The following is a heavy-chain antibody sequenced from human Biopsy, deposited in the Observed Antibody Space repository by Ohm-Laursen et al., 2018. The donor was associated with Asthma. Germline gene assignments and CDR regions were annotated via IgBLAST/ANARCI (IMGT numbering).Heavy chain of an antibody. CDR3: ARVASYVDVYFGIDV. CDR2: VFYSGNT. CDR1: GAYIGTTDYH. D-gene: IGHD3-16*01. J-gene: IGHJ6*02. Sequence: SQTLSLTCTVSGAYIGTTDYHWSWIRQSPGKGLEWIGFVFYSGNTHYSRSLERRLYISIDTARNEFSMRLRSLTAAVTAVYFCARVASYVDVYFGIDVWGPGTTVSVS. V-gene: IGHV4-30-4*01.